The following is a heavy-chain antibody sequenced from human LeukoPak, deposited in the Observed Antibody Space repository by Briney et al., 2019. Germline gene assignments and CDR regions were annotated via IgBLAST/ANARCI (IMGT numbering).Heavy chain of an antibody. J-gene: IGHJ4*02. CDR2: INPNSGGT. CDR1: GYTFTGYY. Sequence: GASVKVSCKASGYTFTGYYMHWVRQAPGQGLEWMGWINPNSGGTNYAQKFQGWVTMTRDTSISTAYMELSRLRSDDTAVYYCARGRGSGWYGLPYYFDYWGQGTLVTVSS. V-gene: IGHV1-2*04. CDR3: ARGRGSGWYGLPYYFDY. D-gene: IGHD6-19*01.